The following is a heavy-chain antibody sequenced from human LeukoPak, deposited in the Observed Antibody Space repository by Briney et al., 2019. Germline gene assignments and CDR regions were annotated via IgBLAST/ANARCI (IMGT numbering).Heavy chain of an antibody. V-gene: IGHV5-51*01. D-gene: IGHD4-23*01. CDR1: GYSFTSYW. J-gene: IGHJ5*02. CDR3: ARGGDGGNSRVDWFDP. Sequence: GESLQISCKGSGYSFTSYWIGWVRQMPGKGLEWMGIIYPGDSDTRYSPSFQGQVTISADKSISTAYLQWSSLKASDTAMYYCARGGDGGNSRVDWFDPWGQGTLVTVSS. CDR2: IYPGDSDT.